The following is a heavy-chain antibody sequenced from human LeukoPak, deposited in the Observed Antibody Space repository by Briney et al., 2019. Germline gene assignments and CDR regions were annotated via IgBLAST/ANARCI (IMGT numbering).Heavy chain of an antibody. Sequence: PGGSLRLSCAASGFTFSSYGMHWVRQAPGKGLEWVAVISYDGSNKYYADSVKGRFTISRDNSKNTLYLQMNSLRAEDTAVYYCAKLGILDYWGQGTLVTVSS. V-gene: IGHV3-30*18. CDR1: GFTFSSYG. CDR3: AKLGILDY. CDR2: ISYDGSNK. J-gene: IGHJ4*02. D-gene: IGHD1-14*01.